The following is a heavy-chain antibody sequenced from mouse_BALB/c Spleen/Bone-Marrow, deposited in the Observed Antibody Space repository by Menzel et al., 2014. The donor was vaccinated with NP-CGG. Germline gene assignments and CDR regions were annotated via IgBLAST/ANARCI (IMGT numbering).Heavy chain of an antibody. CDR3: ARGNYGNYVDYFDY. V-gene: IGHV5-6-3*01. D-gene: IGHD2-1*01. CDR1: GFTFSSHG. J-gene: IGHJ2*01. CDR2: INSNGGST. Sequence: EVKLMESGGGLVQPGGSLKFSCAASGFTFSSHGMSWVRQTPDKRLELVASINSNGGSTYYPDSVKGRFTISRDNAKNSLSLQMSSLKSEDTAMYYCARGNYGNYVDYFDYWGQGTTLTVSS.